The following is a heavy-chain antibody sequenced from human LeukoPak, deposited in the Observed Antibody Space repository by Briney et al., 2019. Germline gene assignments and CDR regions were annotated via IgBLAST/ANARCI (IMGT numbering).Heavy chain of an antibody. CDR1: GFTFSSYW. CDR2: INSDGSST. V-gene: IGHV3-74*01. J-gene: IGHJ3*02. D-gene: IGHD3-16*01. Sequence: RGSLRLSCAASGFTFSSYWMHWVRHAPGKGLVWVSRINSDGSSTSYADSVKGRFTISRDDAKNTLYLQISTLRPEDTAVYYCAREGGFDAFDIWGQGTMVTVSS. CDR3: AREGGFDAFDI.